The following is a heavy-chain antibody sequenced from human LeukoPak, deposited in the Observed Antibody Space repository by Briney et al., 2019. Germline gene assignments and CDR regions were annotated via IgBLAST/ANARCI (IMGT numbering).Heavy chain of an antibody. CDR2: INPNSGGT. V-gene: IGHV1-2*02. Sequence: ASVKVSCQTSGYSFIGYYIHWVRQAPGQGLEWMGWINPNSGGTDYAQKFQGRVTMTRDTSISTAYMELSRLRSDDTAVYYCARDQGRRVWYNWNYGEDAFDIWGQGTMVTVSS. J-gene: IGHJ3*02. CDR3: ARDQGRRVWYNWNYGEDAFDI. CDR1: GYSFIGYY. D-gene: IGHD1-7*01.